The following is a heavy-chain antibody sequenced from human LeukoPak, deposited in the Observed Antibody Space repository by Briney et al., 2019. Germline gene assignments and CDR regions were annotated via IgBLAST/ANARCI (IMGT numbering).Heavy chain of an antibody. D-gene: IGHD6-13*01. CDR2: ISYDGSNK. V-gene: IGHV3-30*18. CDR1: GFTFSSYG. Sequence: GGSLRLSCAVSGFTFSSYGMHWVRQAPGKGLEWVAVISYDGSNKYYADSVKGRFTISRDNSKNTLYLQMNSLRAEDTAVYYCAKDWAAAAGTFDYWGQGTLVTVSS. CDR3: AKDWAAAAGTFDY. J-gene: IGHJ4*02.